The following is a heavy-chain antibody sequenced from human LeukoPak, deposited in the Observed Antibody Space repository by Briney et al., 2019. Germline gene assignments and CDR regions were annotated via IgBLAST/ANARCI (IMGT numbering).Heavy chain of an antibody. CDR2: IYSGGST. CDR3: ARDGYYGSGSYLC. D-gene: IGHD3-10*01. Sequence: PGGSLRLSCAASGFTVSSNYMSWVSQAPGKGLEWVSVIYSGGSTYYADSVKGRFTISRDNSKNTLYLQMNSLRAEDTAVYYCARDGYYGSGSYLCWGQGTLVTVSS. J-gene: IGHJ4*02. CDR1: GFTVSSNY. V-gene: IGHV3-66*01.